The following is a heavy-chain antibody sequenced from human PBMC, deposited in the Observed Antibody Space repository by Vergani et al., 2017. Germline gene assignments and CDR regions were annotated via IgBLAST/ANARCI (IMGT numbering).Heavy chain of an antibody. D-gene: IGHD1-1*01. CDR2: ISWNSGSI. V-gene: IGHV3-9*01. J-gene: IGHJ3*02. CDR1: GFTFDDYA. CDR3: AKDIGQLVYAFDI. Sequence: EVQLVESGGGLVQPGRSLRLSCAASGFTFDDYAMHWVRQAPGKGLEGGSGISWNSGSIGYADSVKGRFTISRDNAKNSLYVQMNSLRAEDTALYYCAKDIGQLVYAFDIWGQGTMVTVSS.